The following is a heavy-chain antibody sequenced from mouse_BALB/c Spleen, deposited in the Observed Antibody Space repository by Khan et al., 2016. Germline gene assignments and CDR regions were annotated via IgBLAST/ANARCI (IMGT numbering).Heavy chain of an antibody. J-gene: IGHJ3*01. Sequence: EVELVESGGGLVKPGGSLQLSCAASGFAFSSYDMSWVRQTSEKRLEWVAYISSGGGTTYYPDTVKGRFTISRDNAKNTLYLQMSSLKSEDTAMYYCARKGAYYGSSSPFAYWGQGTLVTVAA. CDR3: ARKGAYYGSSSPFAY. CDR1: GFAFSSYD. V-gene: IGHV5-12-1*01. CDR2: ISSGGGTT. D-gene: IGHD1-1*01.